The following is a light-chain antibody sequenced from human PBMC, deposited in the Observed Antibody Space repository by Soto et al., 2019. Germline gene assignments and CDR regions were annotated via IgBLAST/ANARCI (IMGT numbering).Light chain of an antibody. CDR3: QQYKNWPPLT. V-gene: IGKV3-15*01. CDR2: GAS. Sequence: ETVMTQSPATLSVSPGERATLSCRASQSVSSNLAWYQQKPGQAPRLLIYGASTRATCIPARFSGSGSGTDFTHTISSLQSEDFSVYFCQQYKNWPPLTFGGGTKVEIK. J-gene: IGKJ4*01. CDR1: QSVSSN.